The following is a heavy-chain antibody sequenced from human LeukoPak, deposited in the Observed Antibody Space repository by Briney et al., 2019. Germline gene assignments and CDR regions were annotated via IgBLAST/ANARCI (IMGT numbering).Heavy chain of an antibody. V-gene: IGHV1-2*02. CDR1: GYTFTGYY. CDR2: INPNSGGT. D-gene: IGHD3-10*01. CDR3: ARDRNRGSDY. J-gene: IGHJ4*02. Sequence: ASVKVSCKASGYTFTGYYMHWVRQAPGQGLEWMGWINPNSGGTNYAQKVQGRVTMTRDTSISTAYMELSRLRSDDTAVYYCARDRNRGSDYWGQGTLVTVSS.